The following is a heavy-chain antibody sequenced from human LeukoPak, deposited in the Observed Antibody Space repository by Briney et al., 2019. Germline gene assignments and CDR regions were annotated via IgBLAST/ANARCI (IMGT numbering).Heavy chain of an antibody. CDR1: GGSISSGGYY. CDR2: IYYSGST. Sequence: SETLSLTCTVSGGSISSGGYYWSWIRQHPGRGLEWIGYIYYSGSTYYNPSLKSRVTISVDTSKNQFSLKLSSVTAADTAVYYCARVSTVTTNYFDYWGQGTLVTISS. CDR3: ARVSTVTTNYFDY. J-gene: IGHJ4*02. V-gene: IGHV4-31*03. D-gene: IGHD4-17*01.